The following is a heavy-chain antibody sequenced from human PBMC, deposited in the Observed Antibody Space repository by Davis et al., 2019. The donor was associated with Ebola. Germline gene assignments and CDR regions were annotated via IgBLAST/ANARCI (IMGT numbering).Heavy chain of an antibody. J-gene: IGHJ4*02. D-gene: IGHD2-15*01. CDR1: GFTFSSYA. Sequence: GGSLRLSCSASGFTFSSYAMHWVRQAPGKGLESVSRISTNGENTYYAESVKGRFTISRDNSKDTLYLQMRSLRTEDTAMYYCVKDRFTVVVVHGGFDYWGQGTLVTVSS. CDR3: VKDRFTVVVVHGGFDY. V-gene: IGHV3-64D*06. CDR2: ISTNGENT.